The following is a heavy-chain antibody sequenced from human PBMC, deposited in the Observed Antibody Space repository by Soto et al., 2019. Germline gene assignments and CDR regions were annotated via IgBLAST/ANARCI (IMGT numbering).Heavy chain of an antibody. CDR1: GFTFSTYA. CDR3: AKQRAGYGSGSDTFYFDF. CDR2: LSGSGGTT. V-gene: IGHV3-23*01. D-gene: IGHD3-10*01. Sequence: GGSLRLSCSPSGFTFSTYAMNWVRQAPGKGLEWASALSGSGGTTYYADSVRGRFTISRDNSKNTLFLQMSSLRAEDTALYYCAKQRAGYGSGSDTFYFDFRGQGTLVTVSS. J-gene: IGHJ4*02.